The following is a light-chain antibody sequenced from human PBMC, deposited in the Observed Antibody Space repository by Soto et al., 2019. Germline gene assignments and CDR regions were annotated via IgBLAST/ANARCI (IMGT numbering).Light chain of an antibody. CDR3: VSYTSSTTDV. CDR2: DVA. CDR1: SSDVGGSNF. V-gene: IGLV2-14*03. Sequence: QSVLTQPASVSDSPGQSITISCTGTSSDVGGSNFVSWYQQHPGKPPKLIIYDVANRPSGVSNRFSGSKSGSTASLIISRLQTEDEADYYCVSYTSSTTDVFGTGTKVTVL. J-gene: IGLJ1*01.